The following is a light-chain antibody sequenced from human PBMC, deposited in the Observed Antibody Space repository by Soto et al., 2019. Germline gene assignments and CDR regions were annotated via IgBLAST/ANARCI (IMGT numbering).Light chain of an antibody. CDR3: QQYDDWIT. CDR2: GAS. J-gene: IGKJ5*01. V-gene: IGKV3-15*01. Sequence: EIVMTQSPATLSVSPGERVTLSCRASQSVKSNLAWYQQKPVQAPRLLTYGASTRATGIPARFSGSWSGTEFTLTISSLQSEDFAVYYCQQYDDWITFGQGTRLEIK. CDR1: QSVKSN.